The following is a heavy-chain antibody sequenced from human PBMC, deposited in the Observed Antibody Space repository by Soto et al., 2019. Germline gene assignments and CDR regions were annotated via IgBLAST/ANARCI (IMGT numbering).Heavy chain of an antibody. V-gene: IGHV1-69*13. J-gene: IGHJ6*02. CDR3: ARDLSNTVTTEEDYGMDV. D-gene: IGHD4-17*01. Sequence: SVKVSCKASGGTFSSYAISWVRQAPGQGLEWMGGIIPIFGTANYAQKFQGRVTITADESTSTAYMELSSLRSEDTAVYYCARDLSNTVTTEEDYGMDVWGQGTTVTVSS. CDR1: GGTFSSYA. CDR2: IIPIFGTA.